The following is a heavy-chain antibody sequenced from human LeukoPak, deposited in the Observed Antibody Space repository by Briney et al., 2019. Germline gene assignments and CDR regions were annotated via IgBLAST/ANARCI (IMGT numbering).Heavy chain of an antibody. V-gene: IGHV3-48*02. CDR3: ARDDVWYSGSAQNFDY. J-gene: IGHJ4*02. D-gene: IGHD1-26*01. Sequence: PGGSLRLSCAASGFTFSSYSMNWVRQAPGKGLEWVSYISSSSSTIYYADSVKGRFTISRDNAKNSLYLQMNSLRDEDTAVYYCARDDVWYSGSAQNFDYWGQGTLVTVSS. CDR2: ISSSSSTI. CDR1: GFTFSSYS.